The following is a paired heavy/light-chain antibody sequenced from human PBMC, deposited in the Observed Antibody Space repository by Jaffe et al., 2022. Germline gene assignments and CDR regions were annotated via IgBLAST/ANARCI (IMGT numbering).Light chain of an antibody. CDR3: TSYAGSNNFVV. CDR2: EVT. Sequence: QSALTQPPSASGSPGQSVTISCTGTSSDIGGYTYVSWYQQHPGKAPTLMIYEVTKRPSGVPDRFSGSKSGNTASLTVSGLQAEDEADYYCTSYAGSNNFVVFGGGTKLTVL. V-gene: IGLV2-8*01. J-gene: IGLJ2*01. CDR1: SSDIGGYTY.
Heavy chain of an antibody. J-gene: IGHJ6*03. Sequence: EVQLVESGGGLVKPGGSLRLSCAASGFNFNIYSMNWVRQAPGKGLEWVSSINMNSRFIYYPDSLKGRVTISRDNAKNSLYLQMSSLRAEDTAVYYCARGIMVTFRGVMAYYYMDVWGKGTTVTVSS. CDR3: ARGIMVTFRGVMAYYYMDV. D-gene: IGHD3-16*01. CDR1: GFNFNIYS. CDR2: INMNSRFI. V-gene: IGHV3-21*01.